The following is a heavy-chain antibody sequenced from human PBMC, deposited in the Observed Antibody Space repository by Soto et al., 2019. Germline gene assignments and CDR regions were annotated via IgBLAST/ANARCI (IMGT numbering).Heavy chain of an antibody. CDR3: AKDLLYYFDY. V-gene: IGHV5-51*01. Sequence: GASLQISCKVSGWSFTSYWIGWVRQMPGKGLEWMGIIYPGDSDTRYSPSFQGQVTISADKSTSTAYLQMNSLRAEDTAVYYCAKDLLYYFDYWGQGTLVTVSS. J-gene: IGHJ4*02. CDR1: GWSFTSYW. CDR2: IYPGDSDT.